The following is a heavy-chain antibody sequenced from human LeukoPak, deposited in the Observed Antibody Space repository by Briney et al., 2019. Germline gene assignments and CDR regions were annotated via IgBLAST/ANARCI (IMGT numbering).Heavy chain of an antibody. CDR2: IYYSGST. Sequence: PSETLSLTCTVSGGSISSYYWSWIRQPPGKGLEWIGYIYYSGSTNYNPSLKSRVTISVDTSKNQFSLKLSSVTAADTAVYYCARALVVPAASTPYYYGMDVWGQGTTVTVSS. J-gene: IGHJ6*02. D-gene: IGHD2-2*01. V-gene: IGHV4-59*12. CDR1: GGSISSYY. CDR3: ARALVVPAASTPYYYGMDV.